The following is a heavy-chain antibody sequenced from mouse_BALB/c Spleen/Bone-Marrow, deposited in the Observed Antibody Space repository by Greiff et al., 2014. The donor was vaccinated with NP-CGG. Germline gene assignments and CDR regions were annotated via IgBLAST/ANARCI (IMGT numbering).Heavy chain of an antibody. CDR1: GFNIKDTH. V-gene: IGHV14-3*02. J-gene: IGHJ2*01. CDR3: SRRGFDF. CDR2: IDPENGNI. Sequence: EVQLQQSGAELVKPGASVKLSCTASGFNIKDTHIHWVKRRPEQGLEWIGRIDPENGNIKYDPKFQVKATITADTSSNTAYLQLSSLTSEDTAVYYCSRRGFDFWGQGTTLTVSS.